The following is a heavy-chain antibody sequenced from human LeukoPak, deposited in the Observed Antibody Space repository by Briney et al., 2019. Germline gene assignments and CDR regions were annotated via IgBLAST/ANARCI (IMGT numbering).Heavy chain of an antibody. Sequence: SETLSLTCTVSGGSISSSSYYWGWIRQPPGKGLEWIGSIYYSGSTYYNPSLKSRVTISVDTSKNQFPLRLSSVTAADTAVYYCARRLSHYYDSRRSPHAFDIWGQGTMVTVSS. CDR3: ARRLSHYYDSRRSPHAFDI. J-gene: IGHJ3*02. CDR2: IYYSGST. V-gene: IGHV4-39*01. CDR1: GGSISSSSYY. D-gene: IGHD3-22*01.